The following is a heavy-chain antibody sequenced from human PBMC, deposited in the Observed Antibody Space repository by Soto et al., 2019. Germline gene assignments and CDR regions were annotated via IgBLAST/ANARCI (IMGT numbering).Heavy chain of an antibody. Sequence: VASVKVSCKASGGTFSSYAISWVRQAPGQGLEWMGGIIPIFGTANYAQKFQGRVTITADESTSTAYMELSSLRSEDTAVYYCARAGGADYYDSSGYTGMDVWGQGTTVTVSS. V-gene: IGHV1-69*13. J-gene: IGHJ6*02. CDR3: ARAGGADYYDSSGYTGMDV. D-gene: IGHD3-22*01. CDR1: GGTFSSYA. CDR2: IIPIFGTA.